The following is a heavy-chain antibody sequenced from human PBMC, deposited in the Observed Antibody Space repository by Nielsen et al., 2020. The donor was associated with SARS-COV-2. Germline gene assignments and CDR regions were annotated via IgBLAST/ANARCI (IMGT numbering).Heavy chain of an antibody. V-gene: IGHV4-61*02. Sequence: SETLSLTCTVSGGSISSGSYYWSWIRQPAGKGLEWIGRIYTSGSTNYNPSLKSRVTISVDKSKNQFSLKLSSVTAADTAVYYCARIITIFGVVIALDYWGQGTLVTVSS. CDR1: GGSISSGSYY. CDR3: ARIITIFGVVIALDY. CDR2: IYTSGST. D-gene: IGHD3-3*01. J-gene: IGHJ4*02.